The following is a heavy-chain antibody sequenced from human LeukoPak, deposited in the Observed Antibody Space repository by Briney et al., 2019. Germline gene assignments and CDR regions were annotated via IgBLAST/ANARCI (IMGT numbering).Heavy chain of an antibody. D-gene: IGHD3-10*01. CDR1: GGSISSGDYY. V-gene: IGHV4-30-4*01. CDR3: ARTGSGSYYNPNWFDP. J-gene: IGHJ5*02. CDR2: IYYSGST. Sequence: PSQTLSLTCTVSGGSISSGDYYWSWIRQPPGKGLEWIGYIYYSGSTYYNPSLKSRVTISVDTSKNQFPLKLSSVTAADTAVYYCARTGSGSYYNPNWFDPWGQGTLVTVSS.